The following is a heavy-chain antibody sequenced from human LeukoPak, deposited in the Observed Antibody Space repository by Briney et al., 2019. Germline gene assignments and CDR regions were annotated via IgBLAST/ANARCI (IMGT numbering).Heavy chain of an antibody. CDR2: ISGNSAYI. Sequence: GGSLRLSCAASGFSFSSFGMNWVRQVPGKGLEWVSSISGNSAYIYYADSMRGRFTISRDNAKNSLYLQMNSLRADDTAVYYCARFAAGGSYYYYMDVWGKGTTVTVSS. CDR1: GFSFSSFG. V-gene: IGHV3-21*01. D-gene: IGHD6-25*01. J-gene: IGHJ6*03. CDR3: ARFAAGGSYYYYMDV.